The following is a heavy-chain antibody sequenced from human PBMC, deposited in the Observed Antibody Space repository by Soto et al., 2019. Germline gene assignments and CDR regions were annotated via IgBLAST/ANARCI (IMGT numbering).Heavy chain of an antibody. CDR2: ISGSGGST. CDR3: AKRPATYYYYYMDV. J-gene: IGHJ6*03. Sequence: GGSLRLSCAASGFTLSSYAMSWVRQAPGKGLEWVSAISGSGGSTYYADSVKGRFTISRDNSKNTLYLQMNSLRAEDTAVYYCAKRPATYYYYYMDVWGKGTTVTVSS. CDR1: GFTLSSYA. V-gene: IGHV3-23*01. D-gene: IGHD1-1*01.